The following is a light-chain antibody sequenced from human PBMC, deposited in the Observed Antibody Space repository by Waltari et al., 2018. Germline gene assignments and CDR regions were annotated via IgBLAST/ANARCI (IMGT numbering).Light chain of an antibody. V-gene: IGKV1-39*01. CDR3: QQTYSTPYT. CDR1: QSISSY. J-gene: IGKJ2*01. CDR2: AAS. Sequence: DIQMTQSPSSLSASLGDRVTITCRASQSISSYLSWYQQKSGKAPKLLIYAASSLQSGVPSRFSGSGSGTDFTLTISSLQPEDFATYYCQQTYSTPYTFGQGTMLEIK.